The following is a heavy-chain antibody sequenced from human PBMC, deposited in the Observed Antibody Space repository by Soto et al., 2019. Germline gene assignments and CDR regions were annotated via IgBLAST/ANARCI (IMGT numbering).Heavy chain of an antibody. CDR3: AKGGWYTSSSRSDC. CDR1: GFTLSGVD. CDR2: MSYDGRNQ. Sequence: QVQLVESGGGVVQPGTSLRLSCSASGFTLSGVDMHWVRQAPGKGLEWVAGMSYDGRNQYYADSVKGRFTVSRDRYKSMLYLQMNSLRTEDAAVYYCAKGGWYTSSSRSDCWGQGTLVTVSS. J-gene: IGHJ4*02. D-gene: IGHD6-6*01. V-gene: IGHV3-30*18.